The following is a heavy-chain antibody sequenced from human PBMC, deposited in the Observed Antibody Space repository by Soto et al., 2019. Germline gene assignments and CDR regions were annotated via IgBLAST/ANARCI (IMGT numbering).Heavy chain of an antibody. CDR1: GFTFSSYA. V-gene: IGHV3-23*01. CDR2: ISGSGGST. J-gene: IGHJ4*02. D-gene: IGHD3-22*01. CDR3: AKGLTMIVVVIYFDY. Sequence: LRLSCAASGFTFSSYAMSWVRQAPGKGLEWVSAISGSGGSTYYADSVKGRFTISRDNSKNTLYLQMNSLRAEDTAVYYCAKGLTMIVVVIYFDYWGQGTLVTVSS.